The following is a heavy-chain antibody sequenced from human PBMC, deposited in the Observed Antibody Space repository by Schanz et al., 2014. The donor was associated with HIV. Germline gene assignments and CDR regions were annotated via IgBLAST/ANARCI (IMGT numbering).Heavy chain of an antibody. CDR2: IWNDGTNK. CDR3: AKGNYDILTGEFDY. V-gene: IGHV3-33*06. CDR1: GFTFSTYG. D-gene: IGHD3-9*01. Sequence: VQLVESGGGLVQPGGSLRLSCAASGFTFSTYGMHWVRQGPGKGLEWVAVIWNDGTNKYHADSVKGRFTISRDNSKSTLYLQTNSLRPEDTAIYYYAKGNYDILTGEFDYWGQGTLVTVSS. J-gene: IGHJ4*02.